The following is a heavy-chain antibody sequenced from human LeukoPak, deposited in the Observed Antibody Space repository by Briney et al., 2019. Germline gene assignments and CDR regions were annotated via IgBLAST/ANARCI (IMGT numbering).Heavy chain of an antibody. J-gene: IGHJ4*02. D-gene: IGHD2-21*01. V-gene: IGHV3-66*02. Sequence: PGGSLRLSCAASGFTVSSNYMSWVRQAPGKGLEWVSVIYSGGSTYYADSVKGRFTISRDNSKNTLYLQMNSLRAEDTAVYYCARAILWGRPNVEGYFDYWGQGTLVTVSS. CDR2: IYSGGST. CDR3: ARAILWGRPNVEGYFDY. CDR1: GFTVSSNY.